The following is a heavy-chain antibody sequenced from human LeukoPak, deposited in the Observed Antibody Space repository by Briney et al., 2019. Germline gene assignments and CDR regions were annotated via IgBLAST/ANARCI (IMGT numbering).Heavy chain of an antibody. J-gene: IGHJ3*02. CDR3: ASDLYYYDSSGQAFDN. CDR2: IYYRGST. Sequence: SETLSLTCTVSGGSISSSSYYWGWLRQPPGKGLEWIGSIYYRGSTYYNPSLKSRVTISVDTSKNQFSLKLSSVTAADTAVYYCASDLYYYDSSGQAFDNWGQGTMVTVSS. D-gene: IGHD3-22*01. CDR1: GGSISSSSYY. V-gene: IGHV4-39*01.